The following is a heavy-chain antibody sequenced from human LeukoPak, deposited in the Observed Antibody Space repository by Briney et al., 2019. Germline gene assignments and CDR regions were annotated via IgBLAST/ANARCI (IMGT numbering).Heavy chain of an antibody. V-gene: IGHV4-59*01. Sequence: PSETLSLTCTVYGGSISSYCWSWIRQHPGKGLEWIGYISYSGSTNYNPSLKSRVTISVDTSRNQFSVKLSSVTAADTAVYYCARGRLGGSGSYYNVLDYWGQGTLVNVSS. CDR2: ISYSGST. CDR3: ARGRLGGSGSYYNVLDY. D-gene: IGHD3-10*01. CDR1: GGSISSYC. J-gene: IGHJ4*02.